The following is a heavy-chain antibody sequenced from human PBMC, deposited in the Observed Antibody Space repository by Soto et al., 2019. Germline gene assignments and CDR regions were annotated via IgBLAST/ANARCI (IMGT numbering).Heavy chain of an antibody. V-gene: IGHV4-31*03. Sequence: QVQLQESGPGLVKPSQTLSLTCTVSGGSISSGGYYWSWIRQHPGKGLEWIGYIYYSGSTYYNPSXXSRVTISVDTXXNXFXXKLSSVTAADTAVYYCARGQLGEDIVVVPAAFFDYWGQGTLVTVSS. D-gene: IGHD2-2*01. J-gene: IGHJ4*02. CDR1: GGSISSGGYY. CDR2: IYYSGST. CDR3: ARGQLGEDIVVVPAAFFDY.